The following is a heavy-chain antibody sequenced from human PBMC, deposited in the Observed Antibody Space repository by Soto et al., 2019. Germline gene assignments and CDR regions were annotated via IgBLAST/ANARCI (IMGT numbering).Heavy chain of an antibody. Sequence: ASVKVSCKASGYTFTSYGISWVRQATGQGLEWMGWINANNGNTSYAQKFQGRVTMTTNTSISTAYMELSSLGSEDTAVYYCARDYNWNYDCWGQGTLVTVSS. J-gene: IGHJ4*02. V-gene: IGHV1-8*02. D-gene: IGHD1-1*01. CDR1: GYTFTSYG. CDR3: ARDYNWNYDC. CDR2: INANNGNT.